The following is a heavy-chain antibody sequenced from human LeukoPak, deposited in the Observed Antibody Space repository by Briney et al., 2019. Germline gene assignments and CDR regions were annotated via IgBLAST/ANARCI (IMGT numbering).Heavy chain of an antibody. V-gene: IGHV3-23*01. CDR3: AKDPTHYYDSSGYYY. CDR2: ISGSGGST. D-gene: IGHD3-22*01. J-gene: IGHJ4*02. Sequence: PGRSRRLSCAAAGFTFSSYAMSWVRQAPGKGLEWVSAISGSGGSTYYADSVKGPFTISRHTSKNTLYLQMNSLRAEDTAVYYCAKDPTHYYDSSGYYYWGQGTLVTVSS. CDR1: GFTFSSYA.